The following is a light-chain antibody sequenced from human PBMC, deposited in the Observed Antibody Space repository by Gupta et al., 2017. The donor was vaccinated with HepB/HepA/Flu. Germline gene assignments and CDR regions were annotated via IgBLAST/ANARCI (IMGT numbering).Light chain of an antibody. CDR1: QSISSY. V-gene: IGKV1-39*01. J-gene: IGKJ1*01. Sequence: DIRVTQSPSSLSASVGDSVSIACRTSQSISSYLGWYQQKLGRAPKLLIYTASLLQTGVPSSFSGGGSGTEFTLTISRLQPEDFATYYCQQFNSTPRSFGQGTTVEIK. CDR2: TAS. CDR3: QQFNSTPRS.